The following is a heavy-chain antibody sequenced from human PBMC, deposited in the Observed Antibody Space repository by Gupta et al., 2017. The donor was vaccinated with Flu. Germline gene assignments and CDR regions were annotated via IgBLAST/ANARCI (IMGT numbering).Heavy chain of an antibody. CDR3: AKEGGSSGYYYGGYFDY. D-gene: IGHD3-22*01. CDR1: GFTFSSYG. CDR2: ISYDGSNK. J-gene: IGHJ4*02. V-gene: IGHV3-30*18. Sequence: QVQLVESGGGVVQPGRSLRLSCAASGFTFSSYGMHWVRQAPGKGLEWVAVISYDGSNKYYADSVKGRFTISRDNSKNTLYLQMNSLRAEDTAVYYCAKEGGSSGYYYGGYFDYWGQGTLVTVSS.